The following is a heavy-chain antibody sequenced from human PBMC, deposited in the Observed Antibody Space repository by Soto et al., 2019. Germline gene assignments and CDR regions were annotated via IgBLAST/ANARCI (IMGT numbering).Heavy chain of an antibody. CDR1: GFTFSSYS. CDR3: ARDLPRDYGSGIMSDYYYYGMDV. J-gene: IGHJ6*02. CDR2: ISSSSSTI. D-gene: IGHD3-10*01. V-gene: IGHV3-48*02. Sequence: PGGSLRLSCAASGFTFSSYSMNWVRQAPGKGLEWVSYISSSSSTIYYADSVKGRFTISRDNAKNSLYLQMNSLRDEDTAVYYCARDLPRDYGSGIMSDYYYYGMDVWGQGTTVTVSS.